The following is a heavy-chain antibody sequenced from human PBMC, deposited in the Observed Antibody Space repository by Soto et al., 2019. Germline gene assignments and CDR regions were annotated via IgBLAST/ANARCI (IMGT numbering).Heavy chain of an antibody. J-gene: IGHJ6*02. D-gene: IGHD1-20*01. CDR2: ISGSGGST. CDR3: AKGYGDYYYYYGMDV. V-gene: IGHV3-23*01. CDR1: GFTFSSYA. Sequence: GGSLRLSCAASGFTFSSYAMSWVRQAPGKGLEWVSAISGSGGSTYYADSVKGRFTISRDNSKNTLYLQMNSLRAEDTAVYYCAKGYGDYYYYYGMDVWGQGTTVTVSS.